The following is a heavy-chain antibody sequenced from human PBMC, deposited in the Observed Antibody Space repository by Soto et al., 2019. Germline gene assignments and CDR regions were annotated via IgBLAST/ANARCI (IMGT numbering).Heavy chain of an antibody. D-gene: IGHD6-6*01. J-gene: IGHJ4*02. V-gene: IGHV4-4*02. Sequence: QVQLQESGPGLVKPSGTLSLTCAVSGGSISSSNWWSWVRQPPGKGLEWIGEIYHSGSTNYNPSPQSRVXXXVXXSKNQFSLKLSSVTAADTAVYYCAKCITALGPIDYWGQGTLVTVSS. CDR3: AKCITALGPIDY. CDR2: IYHSGST. CDR1: GGSISSSNW.